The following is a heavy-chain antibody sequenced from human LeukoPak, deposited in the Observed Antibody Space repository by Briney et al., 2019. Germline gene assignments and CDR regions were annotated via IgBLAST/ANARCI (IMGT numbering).Heavy chain of an antibody. CDR3: AKEGGYSSGWYGVDY. Sequence: GGSLRLSCAASGFTFSNYAMSWVRQAPGKGLEWVSAISASGGSTYYADSVKGRFTISRDNSKNTLYLQMNSLRAEDTAVYYCAKEGGYSSGWYGVDYWGQGTLVTVSS. CDR1: GFTFSNYA. J-gene: IGHJ4*02. D-gene: IGHD6-19*01. CDR2: ISASGGST. V-gene: IGHV3-23*01.